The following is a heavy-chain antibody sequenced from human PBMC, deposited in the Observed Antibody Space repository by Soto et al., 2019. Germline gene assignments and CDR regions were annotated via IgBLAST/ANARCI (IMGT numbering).Heavy chain of an antibody. V-gene: IGHV1-3*01. CDR2: INAGNGNT. CDR3: AGGYSGYLAGFDP. CDR1: GYTFTSYA. Sequence: QVQLVQSGAEVKKPGASVKVSCKASGYTFTSYAMHWVRQAPGQRLEWMGWINAGNGNTKYSQKFQGRVTITRDTSAITAYMELSSLRAEDTAVYYCAGGYSGYLAGFDPWGQGTLVTVSS. J-gene: IGHJ5*02. D-gene: IGHD5-12*01.